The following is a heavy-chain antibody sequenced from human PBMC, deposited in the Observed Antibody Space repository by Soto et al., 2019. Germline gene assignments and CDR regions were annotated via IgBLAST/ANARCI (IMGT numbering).Heavy chain of an antibody. CDR1: GYTFSNYG. J-gene: IGHJ6*02. D-gene: IGHD3-10*01. V-gene: IGHV1-18*01. Sequence: GSVKVYCNASGYTFSNYGVSLVRQAPGQGLEWMGRINTYSGDTKYAQNFQGRVTMTTDTSTSTAFLEVRSLRSYDTAVYYCGSNILTSGNYYDYYYAMDVWGQGTTVTVSS. CDR3: GSNILTSGNYYDYYYAMDV. CDR2: INTYSGDT.